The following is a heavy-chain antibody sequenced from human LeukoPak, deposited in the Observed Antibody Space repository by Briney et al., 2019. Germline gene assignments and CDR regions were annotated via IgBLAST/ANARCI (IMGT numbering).Heavy chain of an antibody. CDR2: INPNSGGT. V-gene: IGHV1-2*02. CDR1: GYTFTDSY. CDR3: TRVYYDYSDFQFDY. D-gene: IGHD3-22*01. Sequence: ASVKVSCKASGYTFTDSYIHWVRQAPGEGLEWMGWINPNSGGTNYAQKFQGRVTLTRDTSINTAYIELSRLKSDDTAVYYCTRVYYDYSDFQFDYWGQGTLVTVSS. J-gene: IGHJ4*02.